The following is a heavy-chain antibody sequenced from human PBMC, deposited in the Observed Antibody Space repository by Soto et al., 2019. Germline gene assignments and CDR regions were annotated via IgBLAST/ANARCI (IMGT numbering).Heavy chain of an antibody. CDR1: GCTFRSYA. V-gene: IGHV1-69*13. CDR2: IIPIFGTA. CDR3: ARPTYYDFWSGSKPPYYYYGMDV. J-gene: IGHJ6*02. Sequence: GASVKVSCKASGCTFRSYAISWVRQAPGQGLEWMGGIIPIFGTANYAQKFQGRVTITADESTSTAYMELSSLRSEDTAVYYCARPTYYDFWSGSKPPYYYYGMDVWGQGTTVTVSS. D-gene: IGHD3-3*01.